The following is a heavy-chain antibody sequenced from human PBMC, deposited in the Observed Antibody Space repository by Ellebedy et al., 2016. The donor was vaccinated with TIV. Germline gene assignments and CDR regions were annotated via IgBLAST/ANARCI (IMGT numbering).Heavy chain of an antibody. J-gene: IGHJ6*02. D-gene: IGHD6-19*01. CDR1: GFSSSDYY. CDR3: ARIISGRSFYGMDV. V-gene: IGHV3-11*01. CDR2: ISDSGSMI. Sequence: GGSLRLSXAASGFSSSDYYMSWIRQAPGKGLEWVSYISDSGSMIHYADSVKGRFTISRDNSKNSLYLQMNNLRAEDTAVYYCARIISGRSFYGMDVWGQGTTVTVSS.